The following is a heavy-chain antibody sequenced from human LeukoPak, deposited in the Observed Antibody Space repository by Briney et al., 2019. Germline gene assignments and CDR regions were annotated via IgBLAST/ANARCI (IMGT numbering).Heavy chain of an antibody. CDR3: ARSLGAFDAFDI. V-gene: IGHV3-13*01. J-gene: IGHJ3*02. CDR1: GFTFSSYV. Sequence: PGGSLRLSCAASGFTFSSYVMHWVRQATGKGLEWVSAIGTAGDTYYPGSVKGRFTISRENAKNSLYLQMNSLRAGDTAVYYCARSLGAFDAFDIWGQGTMVTVSS. D-gene: IGHD4/OR15-4a*01. CDR2: IGTAGDT.